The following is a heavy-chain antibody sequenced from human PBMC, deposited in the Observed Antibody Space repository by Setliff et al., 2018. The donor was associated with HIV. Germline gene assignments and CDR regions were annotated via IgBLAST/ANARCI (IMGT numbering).Heavy chain of an antibody. CDR3: ARHPNSYDSSGYLLSAFDV. V-gene: IGHV4-39*01. Sequence: LSLTCSVSGGSISSSSYYWGWIRQPPGKGLEWIGSIYYSGSTYYNPSLKSRVTISVDTSKNQFSLKLSSVTAADTAVYYCARHPNSYDSSGYLLSAFDVWGQGTMVTVSS. CDR1: GGSISSSSYY. CDR2: IYYSGST. D-gene: IGHD3-22*01. J-gene: IGHJ3*01.